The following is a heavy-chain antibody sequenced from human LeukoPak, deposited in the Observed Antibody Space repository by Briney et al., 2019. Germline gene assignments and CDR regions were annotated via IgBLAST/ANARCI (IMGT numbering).Heavy chain of an antibody. D-gene: IGHD6-13*01. CDR2: IYHSGST. Sequence: SETLSLTCAVPGGSISSSNWWSWVRQPPGKGLEWIGEIYHSGSTNYNPSLKSRVTISVDKSKNQFSLKLSSVTAADTAVYYCARVGGNVAAAGTVFDYWGQGTLVTVSS. J-gene: IGHJ4*02. CDR3: ARVGGNVAAAGTVFDY. CDR1: GGSISSSNW. V-gene: IGHV4-4*02.